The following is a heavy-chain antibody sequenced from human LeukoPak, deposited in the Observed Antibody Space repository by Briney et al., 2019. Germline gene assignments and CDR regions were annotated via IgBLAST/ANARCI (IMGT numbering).Heavy chain of an antibody. CDR2: IYHSGST. V-gene: IGHV4-38-2*02. CDR1: GYSISSGYY. J-gene: IGHJ3*02. CDR3: ASVGGSYFAFDI. Sequence: PSETLSLTCTVSGYSISSGYYRGWSRAPPGKGLEGIWSIYHSGSTYHNPSLKSRVTISVDTSKNQSSLKLSSVTAADTAVYYCASVGGSYFAFDIWGQGTMVTVPS. D-gene: IGHD1-26*01.